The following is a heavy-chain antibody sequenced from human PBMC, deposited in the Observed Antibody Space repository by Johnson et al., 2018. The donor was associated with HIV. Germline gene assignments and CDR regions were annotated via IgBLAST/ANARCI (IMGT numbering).Heavy chain of an antibody. CDR1: GFTFSSYW. CDR2: IKQDGSEK. D-gene: IGHD2-21*02. Sequence: VQLVESGGGVVRPGGSLRLSCAASGFTFSSYWMSWVRQAPGKGLEWVANIKQDGSEKYYVDSVKGRFPISRDNAKNSLYLQMNNLRIEDTAVYYCAKPVMTAIAPLDVFDIWGQGTMVTVSS. V-gene: IGHV3-7*01. J-gene: IGHJ3*02. CDR3: AKPVMTAIAPLDVFDI.